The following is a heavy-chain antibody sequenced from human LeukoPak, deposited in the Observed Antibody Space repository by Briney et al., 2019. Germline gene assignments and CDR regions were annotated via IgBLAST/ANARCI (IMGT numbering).Heavy chain of an antibody. Sequence: SETLSLTCAVYGGSFSGYYWSWIRQPPGKGLEWIGEINHSGITNSNPSLKSGVTISVDMSKNQFSLKLSSVTAADTAVYYCARYGLYYYDSSGYSGFDYWGPGTLVTVSS. D-gene: IGHD3-22*01. J-gene: IGHJ4*02. CDR3: ARYGLYYYDSSGYSGFDY. CDR1: GGSFSGYY. V-gene: IGHV4-34*01. CDR2: INHSGIT.